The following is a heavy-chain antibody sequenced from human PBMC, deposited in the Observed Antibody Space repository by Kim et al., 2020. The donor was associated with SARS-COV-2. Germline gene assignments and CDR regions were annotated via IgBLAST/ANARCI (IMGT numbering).Heavy chain of an antibody. Sequence: KTRYPQKVQGRVTITWETSASTAYMDLTSLRFEDTAVYYCARERFGGSFDYWGQGTLVTVSS. D-gene: IGHD3-10*01. CDR3: ARERFGGSFDY. CDR2: KT. V-gene: IGHV1-3*01. J-gene: IGHJ4*02.